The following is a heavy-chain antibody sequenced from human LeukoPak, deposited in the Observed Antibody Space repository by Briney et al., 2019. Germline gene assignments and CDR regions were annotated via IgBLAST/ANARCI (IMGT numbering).Heavy chain of an antibody. CDR1: GYSFTSYA. CDR3: ARDDYDILTGYFRGMDV. Sequence: ASVKVSCKSSGYSFTSYAMHWVRQAPGQRLGRMGWINAGNGNTKYSQKFQGRVTITRHTSASTAYMELSSLRSEDTAVYYCARDDYDILTGYFRGMDVWGKGTTVTVSS. D-gene: IGHD3-9*01. CDR2: INAGNGNT. V-gene: IGHV1-3*01. J-gene: IGHJ6*04.